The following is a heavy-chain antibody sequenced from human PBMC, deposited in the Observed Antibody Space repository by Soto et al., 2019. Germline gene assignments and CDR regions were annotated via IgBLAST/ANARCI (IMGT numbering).Heavy chain of an antibody. V-gene: IGHV5-51*01. CDR2: IYPGDSDT. Sequence: GASLKISCKRSGYSFTSYWSGWVRQMPGKGLEWMGIIYPGDSDTRYSPSFQGQVTISADKSISTAYLQWSSLKASDTAMYYCARGVAARVWRGYNWFDPWGQLTLVTFSS. CDR1: GYSFTSYW. J-gene: IGHJ5*02. CDR3: ARGVAARVWRGYNWFDP. D-gene: IGHD6-6*01.